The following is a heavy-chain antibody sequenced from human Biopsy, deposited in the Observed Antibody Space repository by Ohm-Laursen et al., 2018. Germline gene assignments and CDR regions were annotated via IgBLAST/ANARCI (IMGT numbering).Heavy chain of an antibody. D-gene: IGHD3-16*01. CDR1: GFTFSRYA. CDR2: IQKDGNGK. Sequence: SLRLSCSASGFTFSRYAMSWVRQAPGKGLEWVANIQKDGNGKYYVDSVKGRFTISRDNDKNSLSLQMTNLRAEDTAVYYCAKVHDSGYYYYSMDVWGQGTTVTASS. J-gene: IGHJ6*02. V-gene: IGHV3-7*01. CDR3: AKVHDSGYYYYSMDV.